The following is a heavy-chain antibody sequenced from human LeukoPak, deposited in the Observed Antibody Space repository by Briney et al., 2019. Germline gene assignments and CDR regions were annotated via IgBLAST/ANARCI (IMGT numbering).Heavy chain of an antibody. CDR3: AREWSSSSGKAFDY. D-gene: IGHD6-6*01. J-gene: IGHJ4*02. V-gene: IGHV3-48*04. CDR2: ISSSSSTI. Sequence: GGSLRLSCAASGFTFSSYSMNWVRQAPGKGLEWVSYISSSSSTIYYAESVKGRFTISRDDAKNSLYLQMNSLRAEDTAVYYCAREWSSSSGKAFDYWGQGTLVTVSS. CDR1: GFTFSSYS.